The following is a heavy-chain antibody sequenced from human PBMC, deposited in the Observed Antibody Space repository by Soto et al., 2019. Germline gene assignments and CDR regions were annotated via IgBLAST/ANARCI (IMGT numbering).Heavy chain of an antibody. CDR2: IYYSGST. D-gene: IGHD1-1*01. CDR1: GGSISSYY. CDR3: GRGEERVAMRSGY. J-gene: IGHJ4*02. Sequence: PSETLSLTCTVSGGSISSYYWSWIRQPPGKGLEWIGYIYYSGSTNYSPSLKSRVTISVDTSKNQFSLKLSSVTAADTAVYYCGRGEERVAMRSGYWVQVTLVTVSS. V-gene: IGHV4-59*01.